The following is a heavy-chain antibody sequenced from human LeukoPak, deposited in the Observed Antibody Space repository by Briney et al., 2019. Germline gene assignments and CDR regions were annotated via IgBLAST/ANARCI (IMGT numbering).Heavy chain of an antibody. D-gene: IGHD4-17*01. V-gene: IGHV4-31*03. CDR3: VRAARGDGDYGWFDP. J-gene: IGHJ5*02. CDR2: ISGSSST. Sequence: SQTLTLTCSVSGGSISSGGHNWNRNPQHPGKGLDWNGYISGSSSTYYNASLKCRVAISVDTSKNQFSLRLRSVTAADTAVYYCVRAARGDGDYGWFDPWGQGALVTISS. CDR1: GGSISSGGHN.